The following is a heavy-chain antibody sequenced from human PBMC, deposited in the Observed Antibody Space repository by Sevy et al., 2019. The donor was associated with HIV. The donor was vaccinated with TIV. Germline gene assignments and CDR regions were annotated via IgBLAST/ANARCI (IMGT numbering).Heavy chain of an antibody. CDR2: IKSKTDGGIT. Sequence: GGSLRLSCAASGFTFSNTWMSWIRQAPGNGLEWVGRIKSKTDGGITDYAAPVKGRFSISRDDSKNTLYLQMSSLKTEDTALYYCTKVMEIGQELKSYYMDVSGKGTTVTVSS. CDR1: GFTFSNTW. V-gene: IGHV3-15*01. D-gene: IGHD1-26*01. J-gene: IGHJ6*03. CDR3: TKVMEIGQELKSYYMDV.